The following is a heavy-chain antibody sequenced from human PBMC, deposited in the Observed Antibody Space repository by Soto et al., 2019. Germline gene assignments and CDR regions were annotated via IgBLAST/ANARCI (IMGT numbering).Heavy chain of an antibody. CDR2: ISGSGGST. Sequence: PGGSLRLSCAASGFTFSSYAMGWVRQAPGKGLEWVSAISGSGGSTYYADSVKGRFTISRDNSKNTLYLQMNSLRAEDTAVYYCAKDWAYSNIEGVDYWGQGTLVTVSS. D-gene: IGHD4-4*01. V-gene: IGHV3-23*01. J-gene: IGHJ4*02. CDR3: AKDWAYSNIEGVDY. CDR1: GFTFSSYA.